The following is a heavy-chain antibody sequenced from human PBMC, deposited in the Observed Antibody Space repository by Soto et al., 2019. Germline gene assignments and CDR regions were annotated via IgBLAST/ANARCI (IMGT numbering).Heavy chain of an antibody. CDR3: AKSVGSSSTYYGMDV. CDR1: GFTFDDYA. Sequence: SLRLSCAASGFTFDDYAMHWVRQAPGKGLEWVSGISWSSGSIGYADSVKGRFTISRDNAKNSLYLQMNSLRAEDTALYYCAKSVGSSSTYYGMDVWGQGTTVTVS. D-gene: IGHD6-6*01. V-gene: IGHV3-9*01. J-gene: IGHJ6*02. CDR2: ISWSSGSI.